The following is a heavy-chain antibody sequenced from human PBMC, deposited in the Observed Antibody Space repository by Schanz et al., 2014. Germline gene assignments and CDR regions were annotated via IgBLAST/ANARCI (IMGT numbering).Heavy chain of an antibody. V-gene: IGHV3-72*01. Sequence: RQAPGKWLAWVGRVINQTNRYPTEYAASVKCRFTISRDDSKNSLYLQINSLKTEDTAIYYSARSFSCRRIGGPFD. D-gene: IGHD2-15*01. J-gene: IGHJ3*01. CDR2: VINQTNRYPT. CDR3: ARSFSCRRIGGPFD.